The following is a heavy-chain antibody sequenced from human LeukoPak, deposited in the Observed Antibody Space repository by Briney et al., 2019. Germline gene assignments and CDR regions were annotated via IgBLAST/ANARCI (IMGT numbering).Heavy chain of an antibody. CDR3: ARAGPVMVVTALQTYYFDY. CDR2: INHSGST. Sequence: PSETLSLTCAVYGGSFSGYYWSWIRQPPGKGLEWTGEINHSGSTNYNPSLKSRVTISVDTSKNQFSLKLSSVTAADTAVYYCARAGPVMVVTALQTYYFDYWGQGTLVTVSS. D-gene: IGHD2-21*02. CDR1: GGSFSGYY. J-gene: IGHJ4*02. V-gene: IGHV4-34*01.